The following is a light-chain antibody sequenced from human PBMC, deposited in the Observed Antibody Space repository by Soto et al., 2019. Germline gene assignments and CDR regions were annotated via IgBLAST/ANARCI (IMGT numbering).Light chain of an antibody. Sequence: EIVLTQSPATLSLSPGERATLSCRASQSVSSYLAWYQQKPGQAPRLLIYDASNRATGIPARFSGSGAGTDFTLTISSLEPEDFAVYYCQQRGNWPPTFGQGTKLEIK. CDR1: QSVSSY. V-gene: IGKV3-11*01. CDR2: DAS. CDR3: QQRGNWPPT. J-gene: IGKJ2*01.